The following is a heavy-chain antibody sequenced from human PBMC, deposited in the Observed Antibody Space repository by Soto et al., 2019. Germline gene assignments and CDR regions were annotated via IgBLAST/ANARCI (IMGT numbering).Heavy chain of an antibody. CDR3: ARSQGSSTSLEIYYSYYYGMDV. Sequence: QVRLVQSGAEVKKPGSSVKVSCKASGGTFSSYAISWVRQAPGQGLEWMGGIIPISDTTNYAQQFQGRVTITADESTSTAYMELSSLRSEDTAVYYCARSQGSSTSLEIYYSYYYGMDVWGQGTTVTVSS. CDR2: IIPISDTT. CDR1: GGTFSSYA. J-gene: IGHJ6*02. V-gene: IGHV1-69*01. D-gene: IGHD2-2*01.